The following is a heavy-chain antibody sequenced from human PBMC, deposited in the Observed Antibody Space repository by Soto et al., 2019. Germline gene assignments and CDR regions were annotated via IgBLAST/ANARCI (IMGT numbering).Heavy chain of an antibody. V-gene: IGHV4-39*01. J-gene: IGHJ4*02. D-gene: IGHD6-19*01. CDR2: IYYSGST. Sequence: PSETLSLTCTVSGVSISSSIYYWGWIRQPPGKGLEWIGSIYYSGSTYYNPSLKSRVTISVDTSKNQFSLKLSSVTAADTAVYYCASSGWWYFDYWGQGTLVTVSS. CDR3: ASSGWWYFDY. CDR1: GVSISSSIYY.